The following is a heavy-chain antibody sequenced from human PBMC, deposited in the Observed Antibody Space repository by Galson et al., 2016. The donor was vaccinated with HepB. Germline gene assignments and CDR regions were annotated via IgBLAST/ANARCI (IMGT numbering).Heavy chain of an antibody. CDR2: IYWDDDK. Sequence: PALVKPTQTLTLTCTFSGFSLTTFGVGVGWIRQPPGKALEWLAIIYWDDDKRYSPSLKTRLTITRDTSKNQVVLTMTYMDPFDTATYYCARSGYDSGHSRRFDFWGQGVLVTVSS. CDR3: ARSGYDSGHSRRFDF. CDR1: GFSLTTFGVG. D-gene: IGHD5-18*01. J-gene: IGHJ4*02. V-gene: IGHV2-5*02.